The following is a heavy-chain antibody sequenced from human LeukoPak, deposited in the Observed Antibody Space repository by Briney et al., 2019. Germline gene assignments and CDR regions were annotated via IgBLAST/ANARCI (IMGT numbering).Heavy chain of an antibody. D-gene: IGHD6-19*01. Sequence: KPSETLSLTCAVYGGSFSGYYWSWIRQPPGKGLEWIGEINHSGSTNYNPSLKSRVTISVDTSKNQFSLKLSSVTAADTAVYYCARVRSGIAVAGHHDAFDIWGQGTMVTVSS. CDR3: ARVRSGIAVAGHHDAFDI. J-gene: IGHJ3*02. CDR1: GGSFSGYY. CDR2: INHSGST. V-gene: IGHV4-34*01.